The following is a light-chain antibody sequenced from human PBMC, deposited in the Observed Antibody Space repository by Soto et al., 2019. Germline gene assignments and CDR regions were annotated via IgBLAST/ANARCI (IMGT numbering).Light chain of an antibody. CDR1: QTVLTN. Sequence: MTQSPATLSMSPGERVTLSCRASQTVLTNLAWYQQEPGKAPKLLIHKASSLQSGVPSRFSGSGSGTDFTLTISSLHPDDFATYYCQQYNSYSPTFGQGTRWIS. V-gene: IGKV1-5*03. J-gene: IGKJ1*01. CDR2: KAS. CDR3: QQYNSYSPT.